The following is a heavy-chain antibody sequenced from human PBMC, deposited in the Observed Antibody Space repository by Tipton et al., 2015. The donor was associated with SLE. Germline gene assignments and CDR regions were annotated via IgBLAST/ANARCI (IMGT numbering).Heavy chain of an antibody. J-gene: IGHJ6*02. CDR1: GFTFSSYP. D-gene: IGHD3-16*01. V-gene: IGHV3-30*04. CDR3: ARELIPLYGMDV. CDR2: ISYDGSNK. Sequence: SLRLSCVVSGFTFSSYPMHWVRQAPGKGLEWVAVISYDGSNKYYADSVKGRFTISRDNSKNTLYLQMNSLRAEDTAVYYCARELIPLYGMDVWGQGTTVTVSS.